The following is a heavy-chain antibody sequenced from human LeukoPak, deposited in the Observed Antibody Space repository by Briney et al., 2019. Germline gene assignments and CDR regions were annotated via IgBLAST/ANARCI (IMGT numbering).Heavy chain of an antibody. V-gene: IGHV3-74*01. CDR1: GFTFSSYW. J-gene: IGHJ3*02. CDR2: INSDGSST. Sequence: GGSLRLSCAASGFTFSSYWMHWVRQAPGKGLVWVSRINSDGSSTSYADSVKGRLTISRDNAKNTLYLQMNSLGAEDTAVYYCARVELRYFDWLLNHGAFDIWGQGTMVTVSS. CDR3: ARVELRYFDWLLNHGAFDI. D-gene: IGHD3-9*01.